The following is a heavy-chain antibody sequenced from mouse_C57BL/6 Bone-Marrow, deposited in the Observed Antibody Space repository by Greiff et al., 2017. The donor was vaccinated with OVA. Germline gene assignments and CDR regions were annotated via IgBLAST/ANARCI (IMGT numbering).Heavy chain of an antibody. CDR2: IYPRSGNT. Sequence: VKLMESGAELARPGASVKLSCKASGYTFTSYGISWVKQRTGQGLEWIGEIYPRSGNTYYNEKFKRKATLTADKSSSTAYMELRSLTSEDSAVYFCARGYYGPRYFDVWGTGTTVTVSS. CDR3: ARGYYGPRYFDV. J-gene: IGHJ1*03. D-gene: IGHD1-1*01. CDR1: GYTFTSYG. V-gene: IGHV1-81*01.